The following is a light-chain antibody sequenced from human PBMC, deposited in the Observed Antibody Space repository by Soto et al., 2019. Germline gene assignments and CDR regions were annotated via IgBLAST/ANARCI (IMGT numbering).Light chain of an antibody. CDR3: QQFSSYTLT. CDR2: DAS. Sequence: EFVLTQSPGTLSLSPGARATLSCRASQTVRNNYLAWYQQKPGQAPRFLIYDASSRATGIPDRFSGGGSGTDFTLTISRLEPEDFAVYYCQQFSSYTLTFGGGTKVDIK. V-gene: IGKV3-20*01. CDR1: QTVRNNY. J-gene: IGKJ4*01.